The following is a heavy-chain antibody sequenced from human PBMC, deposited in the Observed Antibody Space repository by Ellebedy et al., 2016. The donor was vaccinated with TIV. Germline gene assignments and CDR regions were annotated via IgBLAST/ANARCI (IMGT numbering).Heavy chain of an antibody. J-gene: IGHJ5*02. Sequence: MPSETLSLTCTVSGGSVSSGRYHWSWLSPPLGKGLEWVGYIYYSGSTNYNPSLTRRVTISTDTSKNQFSLRLTSVTAADTAGYYCSRDDPSGWLDPWGQGTLVTVSS. D-gene: IGHD3-10*01. V-gene: IGHV4-61*01. CDR3: SRDDPSGWLDP. CDR1: GGSVSSGRYH. CDR2: IYYSGST.